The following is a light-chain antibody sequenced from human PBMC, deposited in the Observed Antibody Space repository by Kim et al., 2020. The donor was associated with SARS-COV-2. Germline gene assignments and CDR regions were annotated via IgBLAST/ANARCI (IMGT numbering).Light chain of an antibody. CDR3: QQSNSFPWT. CDR2: AAS. Sequence: ASVGDRVTITWRASQGISNWLAWYQQKPGKAPKLLIYAASNLQDGVPSRFSGSGSGTDFTLTITSLQPEDFATYYCQQSNSFPWTFGQGTKVDIK. CDR1: QGISNW. V-gene: IGKV1-12*01. J-gene: IGKJ1*01.